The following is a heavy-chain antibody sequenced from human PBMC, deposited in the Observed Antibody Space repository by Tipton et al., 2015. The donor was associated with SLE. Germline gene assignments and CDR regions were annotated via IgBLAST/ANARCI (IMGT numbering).Heavy chain of an antibody. Sequence: TLSLTCTVSGGSISSYYWSWIRQPPGKGLEWIGYIYYSGSTNYNPSLKSRVTISVDTSKNQFSLKLSSVTAADTAGYYCARHSEGAFDIWDQGTMVTVSS. CDR3: ARHSEGAFDI. CDR1: GGSISSYY. D-gene: IGHD2-21*01. CDR2: IYYSGST. V-gene: IGHV4-59*01. J-gene: IGHJ3*02.